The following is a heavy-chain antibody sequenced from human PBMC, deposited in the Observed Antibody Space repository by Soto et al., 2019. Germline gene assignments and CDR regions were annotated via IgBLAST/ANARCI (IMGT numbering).Heavy chain of an antibody. J-gene: IGHJ4*02. CDR2: IYYSGMT. CDR3: ARHGYYYDSTGYYYFV. CDR1: GGSITSTNHY. D-gene: IGHD3-22*01. Sequence: PSETLSLTCTVSGGSITSTNHYWGWIRQPPGKGLEWIGDIYYSGMTRYSPSLKSRVTISVDTSKNQFSLKLSSVTAADTAVYYCARHGYYYDSTGYYYFVWGQGTLVTVSS. V-gene: IGHV4-39*01.